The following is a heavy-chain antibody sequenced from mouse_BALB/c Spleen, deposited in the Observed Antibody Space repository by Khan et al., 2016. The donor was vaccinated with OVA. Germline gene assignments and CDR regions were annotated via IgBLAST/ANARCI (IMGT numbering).Heavy chain of an antibody. V-gene: IGHV1S81*02. CDR2: INPTNGRT. Sequence: QVQLQQSGAELVKAGASVKMSCKASGYTFTSYWMHWVKQRLGQGLEWFAEINPTNGRTYYHEKFKSKSTLTVDNSSSTAYMLLSSPTFEDTAVYYCARIKKLVATNFDYWGQGTTLTVSS. CDR3: ARIKKLVATNFDY. CDR1: GYTFTSYW. J-gene: IGHJ2*01. D-gene: IGHD1-1*01.